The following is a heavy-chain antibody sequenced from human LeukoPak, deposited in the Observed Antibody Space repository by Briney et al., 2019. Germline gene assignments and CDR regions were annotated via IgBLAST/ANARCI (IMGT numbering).Heavy chain of an antibody. Sequence: GGSLRLSCAASGFTVSSNYMSWVRQAPGKGLEWVSVIYSGGSTYYADSVKGRFTISRDNSKDTLYLQMNSLSAEDTAVYYCATVRGGNTRDFDYWGQGTLVTVSS. V-gene: IGHV3-53*05. D-gene: IGHD3-16*01. CDR1: GFTVSSNY. J-gene: IGHJ4*02. CDR2: IYSGGST. CDR3: ATVRGGNTRDFDY.